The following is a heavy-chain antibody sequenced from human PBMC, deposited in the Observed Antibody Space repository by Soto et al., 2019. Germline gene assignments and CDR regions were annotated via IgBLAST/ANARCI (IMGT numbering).Heavy chain of an antibody. D-gene: IGHD3-22*01. CDR1: GGSISSSSYY. V-gene: IGHV4-39*01. Sequence: SETLSLTCTVSGGSISSSSYYWGWIRQPPGKGLEWIGSIYYSGSTYYNPSLKSRVTISVDTSKNQFSLKLSSVTAADTAVYYCARSGGYIPGEFDYWGQGTLVTVSS. CDR2: IYYSGST. J-gene: IGHJ4*02. CDR3: ARSGGYIPGEFDY.